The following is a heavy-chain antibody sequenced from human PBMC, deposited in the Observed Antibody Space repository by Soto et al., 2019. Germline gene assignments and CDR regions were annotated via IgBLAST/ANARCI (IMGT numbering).Heavy chain of an antibody. CDR1: GFTVSSNY. J-gene: IGHJ4*02. D-gene: IGHD5-12*01. CDR3: ARSYSGYDLYYFDY. Sequence: EVQLVESGGGLVQPGGSLRLSCAASGFTVSSNYMSWVRQAPGKGLEWVSVIYSGGSTYYADSVKGRFTISRDNSKNTLYLQMNSLRAEDTAVYYCARSYSGYDLYYFDYWGQGTLVTVSS. CDR2: IYSGGST. V-gene: IGHV3-66*01.